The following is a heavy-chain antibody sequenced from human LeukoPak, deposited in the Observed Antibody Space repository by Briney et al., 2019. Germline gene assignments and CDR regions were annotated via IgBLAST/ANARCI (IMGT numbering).Heavy chain of an antibody. CDR2: IYHSGST. CDR3: ARLDPYGSGSYYWFDP. CDR1: GYSISSGYY. Sequence: SETLSLTCTVSGYSISSGYYWGWIRQPPGKGLEWIGSIYHSGSTYYNPSLKSRVTISVDTSKNQFSLKLSSVTAADTAVYYCARLDPYGSGSYYWFDPWGQGTLVTVSS. J-gene: IGHJ5*02. D-gene: IGHD3-10*01. V-gene: IGHV4-38-2*02.